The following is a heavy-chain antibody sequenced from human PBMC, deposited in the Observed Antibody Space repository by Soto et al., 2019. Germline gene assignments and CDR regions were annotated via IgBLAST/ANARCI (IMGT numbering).Heavy chain of an antibody. CDR3: AKEEDSQTLDY. CDR1: GYTFSNYG. CDR2: ISPYNGNI. J-gene: IGHJ4*02. Sequence: QVQLVQSGAEVKEPGASVKVSCEASGYTFSNYGISWVRQAPGQGLEWMGWISPYNGNIKYAQNFQGRVTMTTDTSTSTAYMELRSLRSDDTAVYYCAKEEDSQTLDYWGQGTLVTVSS. V-gene: IGHV1-18*04.